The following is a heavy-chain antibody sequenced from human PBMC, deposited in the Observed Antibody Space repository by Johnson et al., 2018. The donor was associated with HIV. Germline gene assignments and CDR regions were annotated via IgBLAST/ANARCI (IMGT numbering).Heavy chain of an antibody. D-gene: IGHD6-13*01. CDR1: GFSFSDYC. CDR3: ARDPAAAGGI. V-gene: IGHV3-20*04. J-gene: IGHJ3*02. CDR2: INWNGGST. Sequence: VQLVESGGGLVKPGGSLRLSCAASGFSFSDYCMSWVRQAPGKGLEWVSGINWNGGSTGYADSVKGRFTISRDNSKNTLYLQMNSLRAEDTAVYYCARDPAAAGGIWGQGTMVTVSS.